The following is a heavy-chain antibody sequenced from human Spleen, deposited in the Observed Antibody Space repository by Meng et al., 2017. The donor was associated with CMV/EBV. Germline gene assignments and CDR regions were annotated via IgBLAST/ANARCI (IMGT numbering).Heavy chain of an antibody. D-gene: IGHD3-3*01. CDR2: ISAYNGNT. CDR1: GYIFTSYG. CDR3: ARGPSTAFWSGYSDY. V-gene: IGHV1-18*01. Sequence: ASVKVSCKASGYIFTSYGISWVRQAPGQGLEWMGWISAYNGNTNYAQKFQDRVTMTTDTSTSTAYLELRSLRSDDTAVYYCARGPSTAFWSGYSDYWGQGTLVTVSS. J-gene: IGHJ4*02.